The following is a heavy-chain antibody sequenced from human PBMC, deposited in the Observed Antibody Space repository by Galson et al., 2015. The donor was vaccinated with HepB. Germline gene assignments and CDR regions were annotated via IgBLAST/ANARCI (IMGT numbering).Heavy chain of an antibody. CDR2: ISSGSSYI. J-gene: IGHJ4*02. D-gene: IGHD3-10*01. V-gene: IGHV3-21*01. CDR1: GFTFSSYS. Sequence: SLRLSCAASGFTFSSYSMNWVRQAPGKGLEWVSSISSGSSYIYYADSVKGRFTISRDNAKNSLYLQMNSLRAEDTAVYYCVGSMVRGVIKSFFDYWGQGTLVTVSS. CDR3: VGSMVRGVIKSFFDY.